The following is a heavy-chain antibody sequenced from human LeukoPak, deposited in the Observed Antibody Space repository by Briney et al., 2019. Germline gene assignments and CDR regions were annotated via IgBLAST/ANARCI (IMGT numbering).Heavy chain of an antibody. D-gene: IGHD6-19*01. J-gene: IGHJ4*02. CDR2: ISSNGGST. Sequence: TGGSLRLSCAASGFTLSSYVMHWVRQAPGKGLEYVSAISSNGGSTYYANSVKGRFTISRDNSKNTLYLQMGSLRAEDMAVYYCARVAVAGTGRLDYWGQGTLVTVSS. V-gene: IGHV3-64*01. CDR1: GFTLSSYV. CDR3: ARVAVAGTGRLDY.